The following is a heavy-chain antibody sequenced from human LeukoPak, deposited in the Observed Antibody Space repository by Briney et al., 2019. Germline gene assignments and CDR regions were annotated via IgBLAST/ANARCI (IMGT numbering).Heavy chain of an antibody. CDR2: ISYDGTNI. V-gene: IGHV3-30-3*01. CDR3: ARDHITLVRGVIYYDYGVDV. CDR1: GFTFSTYS. J-gene: IGHJ6*02. Sequence: GRSLRLSCAASGFTFSTYSMHWVRQAPGKGLEWVAVISYDGTNIYYADSVKGRFTISRDNSKNTLYLQMNSLRAEDTAVYYCARDHITLVRGVIYYDYGVDVWGQGTTATVSS. D-gene: IGHD3-10*01.